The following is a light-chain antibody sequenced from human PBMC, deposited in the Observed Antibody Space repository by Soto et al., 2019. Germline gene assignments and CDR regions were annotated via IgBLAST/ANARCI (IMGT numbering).Light chain of an antibody. CDR2: DVS. CDR3: SSYTTSNTRQIV. J-gene: IGLJ1*01. V-gene: IGLV2-14*03. Sequence: QSDLTQTTSVSGSPGQSISISCTGTSSDVGGYNYVSWYQHHPGKAPKLIIYDVSNRPSGVSNPFSGSKSGNTASLTISGLQPEDEADYYCSSYTTSNTRQIVFGTGTKVTVL. CDR1: SSDVGGYNY.